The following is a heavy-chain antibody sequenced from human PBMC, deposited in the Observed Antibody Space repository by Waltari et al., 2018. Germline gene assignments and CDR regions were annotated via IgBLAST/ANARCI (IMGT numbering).Heavy chain of an antibody. CDR1: GYTFTGYY. D-gene: IGHD2-2*01. J-gene: IGHJ3*02. V-gene: IGHV1-2*02. CDR3: ATGIVVVPAANRGYAFDI. CDR2: INPNSGGT. Sequence: QVQLVQSGAEVKKPGASVKVSCKASGYTFTGYYMHWVRPAPGQGLEWIGWINPNSGGTSDAQNFQGRVTMTRDTSISTAYMELSRLRSDDTALYYCATGIVVVPAANRGYAFDIWGQGTMVTVSS.